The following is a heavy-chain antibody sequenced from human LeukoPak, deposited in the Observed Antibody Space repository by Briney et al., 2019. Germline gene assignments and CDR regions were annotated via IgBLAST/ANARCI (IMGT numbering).Heavy chain of an antibody. D-gene: IGHD5-18*01. J-gene: IGHJ4*02. CDR3: ARRPRRYSYGYWDY. V-gene: IGHV4-4*02. CDR2: IYHSGST. Sequence: SETLSLTCAVSGGSISSSNWWIWVRQPPGKGLEWIGEIYHSGSTNYNPSLKSRVTFSVDTSKNQFSLKLSSVTAADTAVYYCARRPRRYSYGYWDYWGQGTLVTVSS. CDR1: GGSISSSNW.